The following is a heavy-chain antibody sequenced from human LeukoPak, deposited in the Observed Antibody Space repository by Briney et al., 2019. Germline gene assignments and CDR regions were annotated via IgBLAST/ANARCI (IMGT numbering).Heavy chain of an antibody. Sequence: GGSLRLSCAASGFTFSSYAMSWVRQAPGKGMERVSAISGSGGSTYYADSVKGRFTISRDNSKNTLYLQMNSLRAEDTAVYYCAKGAITMVRGVIVNDYWGQGTLVTVSS. V-gene: IGHV3-23*01. CDR1: GFTFSSYA. CDR3: AKGAITMVRGVIVNDY. CDR2: ISGSGGST. D-gene: IGHD3-10*01. J-gene: IGHJ4*02.